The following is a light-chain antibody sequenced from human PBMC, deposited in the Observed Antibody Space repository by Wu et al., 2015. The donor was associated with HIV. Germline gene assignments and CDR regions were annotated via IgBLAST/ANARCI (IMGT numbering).Light chain of an antibody. CDR2: DGT. V-gene: IGKV3-11*01. CDR1: QSVSNF. J-gene: IGKJ5*01. CDR3: QQRFTWPLT. Sequence: EIVLTQSPDTLSLSPGERATLSCRANQSVSNFFAWYQQKPGQSPRLLIFDGTYRATGIPARFSGSGFGTDFTLTISSLEPEDFAVYYCQQRFTWPLTFGQGTRLEIK.